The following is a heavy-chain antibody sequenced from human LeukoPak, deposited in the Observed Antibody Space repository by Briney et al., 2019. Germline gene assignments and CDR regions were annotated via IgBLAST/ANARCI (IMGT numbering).Heavy chain of an antibody. D-gene: IGHD3-10*01. J-gene: IGHJ4*02. Sequence: SETLSLTCTVSGGSIRSYYWSWIRQPPGKGLDLVGFIYYSGSTNYNPSLKSRLTVSVETSKNQFSLKLSSVSAADTAVYYCARSYGSGSFYYFDYWGQGTLVTVSS. CDR2: IYYSGST. CDR3: ARSYGSGSFYYFDY. V-gene: IGHV4-59*01. CDR1: GGSIRSYY.